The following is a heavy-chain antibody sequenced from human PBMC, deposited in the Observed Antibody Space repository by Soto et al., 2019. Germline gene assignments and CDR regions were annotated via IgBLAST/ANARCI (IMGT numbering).Heavy chain of an antibody. Sequence: GSLRLSCAASGFTFSSYEMNWVRQAPGQGLEWVSYISDSGGTVYYADSVKGRITVSRDNAQNSVYLQMNSLRTEDTAVYYCARDLLHYDFGSGYSAYFYYGMDVWGPGTTVTVSS. CDR3: ARDLLHYDFGSGYSAYFYYGMDV. J-gene: IGHJ6*02. CDR1: GFTFSSYE. CDR2: ISDSGGTV. D-gene: IGHD3-3*01. V-gene: IGHV3-48*03.